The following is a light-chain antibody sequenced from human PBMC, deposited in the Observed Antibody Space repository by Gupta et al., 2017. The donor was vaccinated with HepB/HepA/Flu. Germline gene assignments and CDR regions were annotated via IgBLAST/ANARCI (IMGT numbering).Light chain of an antibody. Sequence: ELVLTQSPGTLSLSPGERATLSCRASQRVRSSYLAWYQQKPGQAPRLLIYGASSRATGIPDRFSGSGSGTDFTLTISRLEPEDFAVYYCQQYCSVLLTFGHGTRVDIK. V-gene: IGKV3-20*01. CDR1: QRVRSSY. CDR2: GAS. J-gene: IGKJ3*01. CDR3: QQYCSVLLT.